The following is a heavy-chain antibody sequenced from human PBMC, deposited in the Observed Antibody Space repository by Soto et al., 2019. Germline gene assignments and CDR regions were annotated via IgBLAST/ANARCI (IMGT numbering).Heavy chain of an antibody. CDR2: IIPLLGTA. V-gene: IGHV1-69*16. J-gene: IGHJ6*03. Sequence: QVQLEQSGAEVKRPGSSVTVSCKASGGTLSSYTISWVRQAPGQGLEWMGGIIPLLGTAKYAQKFQGRVXXXXXXXXXXXXXXXXXXXXXXXXXXYCARDSTLGDGDYLDVYYYYYMDLWGKGTTVTVSS. D-gene: IGHD4-17*01. CDR1: GGTLSSYT. CDR3: ARDSTLGDGDYLDVYYYYYMDL.